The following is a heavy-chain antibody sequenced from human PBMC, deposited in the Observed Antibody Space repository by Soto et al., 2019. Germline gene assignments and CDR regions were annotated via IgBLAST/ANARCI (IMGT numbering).Heavy chain of an antibody. V-gene: IGHV3-74*01. Sequence: PGGSLRLSCAASGFTFSSYWMHWVRQAPGKGLVWVSRISSDGSSTHYADSVKGRFTISRDNSKNTLYLQMNSLRAEDTAVYYCARAYGYSSSWYEFPFDYWGQGTLVTVSS. CDR2: ISSDGSST. D-gene: IGHD6-13*01. J-gene: IGHJ4*02. CDR3: ARAYGYSSSWYEFPFDY. CDR1: GFTFSSYW.